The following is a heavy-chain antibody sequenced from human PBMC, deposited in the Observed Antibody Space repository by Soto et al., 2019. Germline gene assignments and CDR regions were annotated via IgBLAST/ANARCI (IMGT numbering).Heavy chain of an antibody. Sequence: PGGSLRLSCAASGFTFSSYSMNWVRQAPGKGLEWVSSISSSSSYIYYADPVKGRFTISRDNAKNSLYLQMNSLRAEDTAVYYCARDRAYGDSYYYYMDVWGKGTTVTVSS. CDR3: ARDRAYGDSYYYYMDV. D-gene: IGHD4-17*01. V-gene: IGHV3-21*01. CDR2: ISSSSSYI. J-gene: IGHJ6*03. CDR1: GFTFSSYS.